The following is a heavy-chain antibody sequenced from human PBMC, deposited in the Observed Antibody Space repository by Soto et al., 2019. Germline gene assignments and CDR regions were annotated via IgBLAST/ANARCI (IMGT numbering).Heavy chain of an antibody. CDR3: ARGLGRYFDWLPPGYFDY. CDR1: GGSFSGYY. D-gene: IGHD3-9*01. Sequence: PSETLSLTCAVYGGSFSGYYWSWIRQPPGKGLEWIGEINHSGSTNYNPSLKSRVTISVDTSKNQFSLKLSSVTAADTAVYYCARGLGRYFDWLPPGYFDYWGQGTLVTVSS. J-gene: IGHJ4*02. V-gene: IGHV4-34*01. CDR2: INHSGST.